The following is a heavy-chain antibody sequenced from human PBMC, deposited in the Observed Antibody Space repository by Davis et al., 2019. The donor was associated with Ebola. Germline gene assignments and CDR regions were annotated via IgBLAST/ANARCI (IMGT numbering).Heavy chain of an antibody. CDR3: ARDRRESRAYGF. J-gene: IGHJ4*02. D-gene: IGHD3-16*01. CDR1: GYRFSTYW. Sequence: GESLKISCQGSGYRFSTYWIAWVRQMPGKGLEWMGIIYPGDSDTTYSPSFQGQVTISLDTAKNQFSLRLNSVTAADTAMYFCARDRRESRAYGFWGQGTLVTVSS. CDR2: IYPGDSDT. V-gene: IGHV5-51*01.